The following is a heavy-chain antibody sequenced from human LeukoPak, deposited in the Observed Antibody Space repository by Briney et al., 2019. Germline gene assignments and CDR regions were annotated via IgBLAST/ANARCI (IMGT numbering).Heavy chain of an antibody. CDR2: IWYDGSNK. V-gene: IGHV3-33*01. Sequence: TGGSLRLSCAASGFTFSSYGMHWVRQAPGKGLEWVAVIWYDGSNKHYADSVKGRFTISRDNSKNTLYLQMNSLRAEDTAVYYCARANTHDSNYYYGMDVWGQGTTVTVSS. J-gene: IGHJ6*02. D-gene: IGHD3-3*01. CDR3: ARANTHDSNYYYGMDV. CDR1: GFTFSSYG.